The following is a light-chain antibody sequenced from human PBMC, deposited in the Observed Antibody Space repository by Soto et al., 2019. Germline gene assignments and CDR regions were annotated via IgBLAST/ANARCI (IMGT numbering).Light chain of an antibody. Sequence: DFQMTQSPSSLSASVGDRVTITCRTIQGISNYLAWYQQRPGKVPKLLIYAASTLQPGVPSRFSGGGSGTDFTLTISSLQPEDVATYYCQKYNSIPPTFGQGTKVEIK. CDR3: QKYNSIPPT. J-gene: IGKJ1*01. CDR2: AAS. V-gene: IGKV1-27*01. CDR1: QGISNY.